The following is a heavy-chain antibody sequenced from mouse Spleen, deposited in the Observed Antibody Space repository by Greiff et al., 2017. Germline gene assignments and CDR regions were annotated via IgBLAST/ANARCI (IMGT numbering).Heavy chain of an antibody. J-gene: IGHJ4*01. CDR2: INSNGGST. CDR1: GFTFSSYA. Sequence: EVQLVESGGDLVKPGGSLKLSCAASGFTFSSYAMSWVRQTPEKRLEWVAAINSNGGSTYYPDTVKDRFTISRDNAKNTLYLQMSSLRSEDTALYYCARQVNGYYYAMDYWGQGTSVTVSS. V-gene: IGHV5-6-2*01. D-gene: IGHD2-2*01. CDR3: ARQVNGYYYAMDY.